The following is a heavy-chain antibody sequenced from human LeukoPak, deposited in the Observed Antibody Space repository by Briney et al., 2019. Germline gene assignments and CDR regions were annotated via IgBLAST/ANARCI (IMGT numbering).Heavy chain of an antibody. Sequence: QPGGSLRLSCVASGFMFRTYWMSWVRQAPGKGLEWVAVISYDGSNKYYADSVKGRFTISRDNSKNTLYLQMNSLRAEDTAVYYCAKEGGGYSGYDNNWFDPWGQGTLVTVSS. CDR3: AKEGGGYSGYDNNWFDP. CDR1: GFMFRTYW. D-gene: IGHD5-12*01. V-gene: IGHV3-30*18. J-gene: IGHJ5*02. CDR2: ISYDGSNK.